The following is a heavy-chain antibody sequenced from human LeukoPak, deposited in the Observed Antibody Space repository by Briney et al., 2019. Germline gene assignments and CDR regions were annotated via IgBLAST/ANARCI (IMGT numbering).Heavy chain of an antibody. CDR2: IKSSGDSI. CDR3: ANGGDYGDYQGN. CDR1: GFTFNRFN. V-gene: IGHV3-48*01. J-gene: IGHJ4*02. Sequence: PGGSLRLSCAASGFTFNRFNMNWVRQAPGKGLEWISYIKSSGDSIYYAASVRGRFTISRDNVKNLLYLQMNSLRAEDTAVYYCANGGDYGDYQGNWGQGTLVTVSS. D-gene: IGHD4-17*01.